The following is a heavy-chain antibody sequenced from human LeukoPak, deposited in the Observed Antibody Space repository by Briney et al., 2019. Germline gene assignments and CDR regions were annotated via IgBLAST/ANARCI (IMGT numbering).Heavy chain of an antibody. Sequence: PGRSLRLSCAASGFLFSAYDFHWVRQAPGKGLEWVAFISYDGSSKHYAQSVKGRFTISRDNSKNTLYVQMNSLRHEDTAVYYCARVTGHSGYDLKYWGQGALVTVSS. V-gene: IGHV3-30*01. CDR1: GFLFSAYD. CDR3: ARVTGHSGYDLKY. CDR2: ISYDGSSK. D-gene: IGHD5-12*01. J-gene: IGHJ4*02.